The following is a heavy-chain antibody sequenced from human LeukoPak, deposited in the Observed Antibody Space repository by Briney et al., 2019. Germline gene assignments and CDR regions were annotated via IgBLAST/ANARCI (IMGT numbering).Heavy chain of an antibody. Sequence: PSQTLSLTCAVSGGSISSGGYSWSWIRQPPGKGLEWIGYIYYTGNTNYNPSLKSRVTISVDTSKNQFSLKLSSVTAADTAVYYCAGPWTTATVDYWGQGTLVTVSS. CDR3: AGPWTTATVDY. J-gene: IGHJ4*02. D-gene: IGHD1-1*01. CDR1: GGSISSGGYS. V-gene: IGHV4-61*08. CDR2: IYYTGNT.